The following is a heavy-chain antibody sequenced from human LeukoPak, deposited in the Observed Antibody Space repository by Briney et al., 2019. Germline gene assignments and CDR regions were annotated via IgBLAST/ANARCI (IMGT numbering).Heavy chain of an antibody. J-gene: IGHJ6*03. D-gene: IGHD3-10*01. Sequence: ASVKVSCKASGYTFTSYGISWVRQAPGQGLEWMGWISAYNGNTNYAQKLQGRVTMTTDTSISTAYMELSRLRSDDTAVYYCARRSLYYYYYYMDVWGKGTTVTVSS. CDR2: ISAYNGNT. V-gene: IGHV1-18*01. CDR3: ARRSLYYYYYYMDV. CDR1: GYTFTSYG.